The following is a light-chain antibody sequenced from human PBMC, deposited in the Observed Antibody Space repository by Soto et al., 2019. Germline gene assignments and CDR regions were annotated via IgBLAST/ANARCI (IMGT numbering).Light chain of an antibody. J-gene: IGKJ4*01. CDR2: GAS. V-gene: IGKV3-15*01. CDR3: QRYNNWTT. Sequence: EIVMTQSPATLSVSPGERATLSCRASQSVSSNLAWYQQKPGQAPRLLIYGASTRPTGIPARFSGSESGTEFPLTISSLQSEGFAVYYCQRYNNWTTFGGGTKGEIK. CDR1: QSVSSN.